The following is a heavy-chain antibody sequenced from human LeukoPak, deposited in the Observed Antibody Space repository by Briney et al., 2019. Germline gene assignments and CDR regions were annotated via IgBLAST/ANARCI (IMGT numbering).Heavy chain of an antibody. V-gene: IGHV4-39*01. D-gene: IGHD4-23*01. CDR2: IRHTGTT. J-gene: IGHJ3*01. CDR3: ARHDDSGDTSQVEGFDV. CDR1: GDSSSSSPSL. Sequence: SETLSLTCTLSGDSSSSSPSLWGWIRQPPGKGLEWIGRIRHTGTTYYNPSLMSRVAVSVDTSKNQLSLRLSSVTAADSAVYFCARHDDSGDTSQVEGFDVWGQGTMVTVSS.